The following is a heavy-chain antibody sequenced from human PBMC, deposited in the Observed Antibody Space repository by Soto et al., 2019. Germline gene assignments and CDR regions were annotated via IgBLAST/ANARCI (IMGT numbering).Heavy chain of an antibody. CDR2: IYYSGST. Sequence: SETLSLTCTVSGGSISSYYWSWIRPPPGKGLEWIGYIYYSGSTNYNPSLKSRVTISVDTSKNQFSLKLSSVTAADTAGYYCARDLRYCSSTSCYDSNWFDPWGQGTLVTVSS. D-gene: IGHD2-2*01. J-gene: IGHJ5*02. V-gene: IGHV4-59*01. CDR3: ARDLRYCSSTSCYDSNWFDP. CDR1: GGSISSYY.